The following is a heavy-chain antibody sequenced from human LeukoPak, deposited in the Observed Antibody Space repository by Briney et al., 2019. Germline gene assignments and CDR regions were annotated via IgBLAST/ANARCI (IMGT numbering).Heavy chain of an antibody. V-gene: IGHV4-30-2*01. Sequence: PSETLSLTCAVSGGSISGGGYSWSWIRQPPGKGLEWIGYIYHSGSTYYNPSLKSRVTISVDRSKNQFSLKLSSVTAADTAVYYCARGTYYDSSGYTNNFDYWGQGTLVTVSS. CDR2: IYHSGST. CDR1: GGSISGGGYS. D-gene: IGHD3-22*01. J-gene: IGHJ4*02. CDR3: ARGTYYDSSGYTNNFDY.